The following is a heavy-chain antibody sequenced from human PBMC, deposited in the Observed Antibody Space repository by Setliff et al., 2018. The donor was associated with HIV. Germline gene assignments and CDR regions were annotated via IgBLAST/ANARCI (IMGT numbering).Heavy chain of an antibody. CDR2: IYYSGST. D-gene: IGHD1-26*01. J-gene: IGHJ3*02. CDR1: GGSISSGGYY. Sequence: SETLSLTCTVSGGSISSGGYYWSWIRQHPGKGLEWIGYIYYSGSTYYNQSLKSRVTISVDTSKNQFSLKLSSVTAADTAVYYCARGSGSYSMLAFDIWGQATMVTVSS. V-gene: IGHV4-31*03. CDR3: ARGSGSYSMLAFDI.